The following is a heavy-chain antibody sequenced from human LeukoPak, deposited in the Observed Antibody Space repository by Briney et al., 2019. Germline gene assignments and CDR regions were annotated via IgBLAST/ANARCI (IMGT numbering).Heavy chain of an antibody. CDR2: IYYTGST. CDR3: ARAHYGDYAFDY. D-gene: IGHD4-17*01. Sequence: PSETVSLTSTVSGGSISSSSYYWGWIRQPPGKGLEWIGSIYYTGSTNYNPSLKSRVTISVDTSKNQFSLKLSSVTAADTAVYYCARAHYGDYAFDYWGQGTLVTVSS. CDR1: GGSISSSSYY. V-gene: IGHV4-39*07. J-gene: IGHJ4*02.